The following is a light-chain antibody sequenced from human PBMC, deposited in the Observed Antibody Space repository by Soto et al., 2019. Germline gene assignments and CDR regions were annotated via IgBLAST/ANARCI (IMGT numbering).Light chain of an antibody. CDR1: STDVETYNL. Sequence: QLVLTQPASVSGSPGQSLTISCTETSTDVETYNLVSWYQQLPGTAPKLLIYSNNQRPSGVPDRFSGSKSGTSASLAISGLQSEDEADYYCAAWDDSLNGWVFGGGTKLTVL. CDR2: SNN. J-gene: IGLJ3*02. V-gene: IGLV1-44*01. CDR3: AAWDDSLNGWV.